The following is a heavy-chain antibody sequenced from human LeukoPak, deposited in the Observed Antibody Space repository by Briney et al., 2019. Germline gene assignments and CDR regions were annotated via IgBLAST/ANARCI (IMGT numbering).Heavy chain of an antibody. CDR3: ARSSDRYGMDV. V-gene: IGHV3-21*01. CDR2: ISSGTSYI. CDR1: GFTFSSFT. D-gene: IGHD2-15*01. J-gene: IGHJ6*02. Sequence: GGSLRLSCAASGFTFSSFTMNWVRQAPGKGLEWVSSISSGTSYIYYADSVKGRFTISRDNAKNSLYLQMNSLRAEDTAVYYCARSSDRYGMDVWGQGTTVTASS.